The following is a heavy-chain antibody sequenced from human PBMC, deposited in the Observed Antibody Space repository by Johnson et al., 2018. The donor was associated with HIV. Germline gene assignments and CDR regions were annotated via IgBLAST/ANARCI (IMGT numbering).Heavy chain of an antibody. CDR2: ISDDGNNK. CDR1: GFRFSTYA. D-gene: IGHD3-3*01. Sequence: QMQLVESGGGVVQPGRSLRLSCAASGFRFSTYALHWVRQTPGKGLERVALISDDGNNKYYADSVKGRFTISRDNSKNTLYLQMNSLRVEDTAMYYCARGPILEWLSGDGFDMWGQGTKVTV. V-gene: IGHV3-30-3*01. CDR3: ARGPILEWLSGDGFDM. J-gene: IGHJ3*02.